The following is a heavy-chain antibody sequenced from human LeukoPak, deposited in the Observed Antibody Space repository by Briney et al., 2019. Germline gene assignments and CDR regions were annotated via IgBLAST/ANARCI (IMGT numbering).Heavy chain of an antibody. CDR1: GFIFSDYY. J-gene: IGHJ4*02. Sequence: GGSLRLSCAASGFIFSDYYVTWFRQAPGKGLECISYISGSGSVISYADSVKGRFTISRDNTKNSLYLQMSSLRDEDTAVYYCTRDPRALDYCGQGTLVTVSS. V-gene: IGHV3-11*04. CDR3: TRDPRALDY. CDR2: ISGSGSVI. D-gene: IGHD1-26*01.